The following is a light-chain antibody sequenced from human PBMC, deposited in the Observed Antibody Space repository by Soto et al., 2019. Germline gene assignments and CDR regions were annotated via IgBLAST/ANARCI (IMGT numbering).Light chain of an antibody. CDR1: QTISSSY. V-gene: IGKV3-20*01. Sequence: EIVLTQSPHTLSLSPGERASLSCRTSQTISSSYFAWYQQKPGQSPRLLVYAASIRAPGIPDRFSGSGSGADFTLTISRLEPADFAVYYCQRYDGSLTFGGGTRVEIK. J-gene: IGKJ4*01. CDR2: AAS. CDR3: QRYDGSLT.